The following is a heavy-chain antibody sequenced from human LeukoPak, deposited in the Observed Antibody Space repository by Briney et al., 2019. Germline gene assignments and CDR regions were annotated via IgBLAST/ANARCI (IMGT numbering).Heavy chain of an antibody. V-gene: IGHV4-30-4*08. CDR3: ARAKGTYYDFWSGYYTDY. Sequence: SQTLSLTCTVSGGSISSGDYYWSWIRQPPGRGLEWIGYIYYSGSTYYNPSLKSRVTISVDTSKNQFSLKLSSVTAADTAVYYCARAKGTYYDFWSGYYTDYWGQGTLVTVSS. D-gene: IGHD3-3*01. CDR2: IYYSGST. J-gene: IGHJ4*02. CDR1: GGSISSGDYY.